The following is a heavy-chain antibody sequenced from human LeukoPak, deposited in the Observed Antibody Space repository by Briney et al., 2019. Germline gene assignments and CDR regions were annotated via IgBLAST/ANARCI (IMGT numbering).Heavy chain of an antibody. Sequence: GGSLRLSCAASGFTFSNAWMTWVRQGPGKGLEWVADISGSGGPTNYADSVKGRFTISRDNSKNTLFLQMNSLRDGDTAIYYCARARRIVGVGYSDYWGQGTLVTVSS. D-gene: IGHD1-26*01. J-gene: IGHJ4*02. V-gene: IGHV3-23*01. CDR2: ISGSGGPT. CDR1: GFTFSNAW. CDR3: ARARRIVGVGYSDY.